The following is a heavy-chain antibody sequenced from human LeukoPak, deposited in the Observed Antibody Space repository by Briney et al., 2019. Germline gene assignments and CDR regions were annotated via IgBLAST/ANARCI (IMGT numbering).Heavy chain of an antibody. D-gene: IGHD2-2*01. Sequence: PSETLSLTCAVYGGSFSGYYWSWIRQPPGKGLEWIGEINHSGSTNYNPSLKSRVTISVDTSKNQFSLKLSSVTAADTAVYYCARGNAVVVPAARGYYYYMDVWGKGTTVTVSS. CDR2: INHSGST. V-gene: IGHV4-34*01. CDR1: GGSFSGYY. CDR3: ARGNAVVVPAARGYYYYMDV. J-gene: IGHJ6*03.